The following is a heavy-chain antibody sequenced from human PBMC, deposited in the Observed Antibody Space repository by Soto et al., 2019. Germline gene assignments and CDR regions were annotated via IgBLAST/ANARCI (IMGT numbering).Heavy chain of an antibody. CDR2: ISSGGST. CDR1: AFTFSNYG. CDR3: AKENSGYEK. J-gene: IGHJ4*02. V-gene: IGHV3-23*01. Sequence: EVQLLESGGGLVQPGGSLRLSCVASAFTFSNYGMSWVRQAPGKGLEWVSAISSGGSTFYAESVKGRFTISRDNSKNTLYLHMNSLRAEDTAVYYCAKENSGYEKWSQGTLVTVSS. D-gene: IGHD5-12*01.